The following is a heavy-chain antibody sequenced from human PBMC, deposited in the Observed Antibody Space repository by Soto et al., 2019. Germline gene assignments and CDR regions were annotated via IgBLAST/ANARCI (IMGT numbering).Heavy chain of an antibody. Sequence: QVQLVESGGGLVKPGGSLRLSCTASGFTFSNYYMSWIRQAPGKGLEWVSDISISGGNTIYYTDSVKGRFTISRDNAKNSLYLQMNGLRAEDTAVYYCARVRYYGSGSYSSDYWGQGTLVTVSS. J-gene: IGHJ4*02. CDR3: ARVRYYGSGSYSSDY. CDR2: ISISGGNTI. V-gene: IGHV3-11*01. D-gene: IGHD3-10*01. CDR1: GFTFSNYY.